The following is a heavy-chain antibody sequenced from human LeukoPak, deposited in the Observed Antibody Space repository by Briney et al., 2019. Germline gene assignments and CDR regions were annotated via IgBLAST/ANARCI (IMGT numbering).Heavy chain of an antibody. J-gene: IGHJ6*02. D-gene: IGHD1-26*01. V-gene: IGHV3-43*02. Sequence: GGSLRLSCEASGFTFDAYAMHWVRQAPGKGLEWVSLINKDGSATYYADSVKGRFTISRDNSKNSLYLQMNSLRSEDTALYYCATWAFYHSLDVWGQGTTVSVSS. CDR3: ATWAFYHSLDV. CDR1: GFTFDAYA. CDR2: INKDGSAT.